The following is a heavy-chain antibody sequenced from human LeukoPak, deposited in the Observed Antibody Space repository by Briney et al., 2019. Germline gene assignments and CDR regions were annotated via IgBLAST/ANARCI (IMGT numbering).Heavy chain of an antibody. V-gene: IGHV4-4*07. D-gene: IGHD6-13*01. CDR1: GCSVSSYY. J-gene: IGHJ5*02. CDR2: ISTSGST. CDR3: ARDTYKYSSSLGWFDP. Sequence: SETLSLTCTVSGCSVSSYYWSWIRQPAGKGLEWIGRISTSGSTNYNPSLKSRVTMSVDTSKNQFSLKLSSVTAADTAVYYCARDTYKYSSSLGWFDPWGQGTLVTVSS.